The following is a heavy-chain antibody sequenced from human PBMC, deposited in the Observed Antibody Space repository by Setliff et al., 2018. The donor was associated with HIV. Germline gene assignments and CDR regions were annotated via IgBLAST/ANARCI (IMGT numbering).Heavy chain of an antibody. CDR1: GGSISSGSYY. J-gene: IGHJ6*03. D-gene: IGHD3-22*01. CDR2: IYNSGST. Sequence: SETLSLTCTVSGGSISSGSYYWSWIRQPAGKGLEWIGRIYNSGSTNYNPSLKSRVTISVDTSKNQISLKLSSVTAADTAVFYCAREFYHYDSSDYYSDYYYYYMDVWGKGTTVTVSS. CDR3: AREFYHYDSSDYYSDYYYYYMDV. V-gene: IGHV4-61*02.